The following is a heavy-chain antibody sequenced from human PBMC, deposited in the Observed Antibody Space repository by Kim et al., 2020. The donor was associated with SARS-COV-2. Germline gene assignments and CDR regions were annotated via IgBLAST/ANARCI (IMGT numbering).Heavy chain of an antibody. Sequence: GGSLRLSCAASGFTFSSYAMHWVRQAPGKGLEWVAVISYDGSNKYYADSVKGRFTISRDNSKNTLYLQMNSLRAEDTAVYYCARDGWDGYNFDYWGQGTLVTVSS. CDR1: GFTFSSYA. CDR3: ARDGWDGYNFDY. J-gene: IGHJ4*02. D-gene: IGHD5-12*01. CDR2: ISYDGSNK. V-gene: IGHV3-30-3*01.